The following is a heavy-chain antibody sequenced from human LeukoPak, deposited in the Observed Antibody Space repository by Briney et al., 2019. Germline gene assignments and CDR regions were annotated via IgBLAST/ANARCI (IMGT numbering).Heavy chain of an antibody. CDR1: GGSISSYY. Sequence: SETLSLTCTVSGGSISSYYWTWIRQPPGKGLEGIGYIYYSGSTNYNPSLKSRVTISVDTSKNQFSLKLSSVTAADTAIYYCATSHSGYDYWFDPWGQGTLVTVSS. CDR2: IYYSGST. CDR3: ATSHSGYDYWFDP. V-gene: IGHV4-59*01. D-gene: IGHD5-12*01. J-gene: IGHJ5*01.